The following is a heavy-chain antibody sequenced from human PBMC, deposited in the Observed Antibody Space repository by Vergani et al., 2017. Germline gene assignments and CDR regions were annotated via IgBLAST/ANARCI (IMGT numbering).Heavy chain of an antibody. Sequence: QLQLQESGSGLVKPSQTLSLTCAVSGGSISSGGYSWSWIRQPPGKGLEWIGYIYHSGSTYYNPSLKSRGTISVDRSKNQFSLKLSSVTAADTAVDYCARCTYGSRLAGGMDVWGQGTTVTVSS. V-gene: IGHV4-30-2*01. CDR1: GGSISSGGYS. D-gene: IGHD3-10*01. J-gene: IGHJ6*02. CDR2: IYHSGST. CDR3: ARCTYGSRLAGGMDV.